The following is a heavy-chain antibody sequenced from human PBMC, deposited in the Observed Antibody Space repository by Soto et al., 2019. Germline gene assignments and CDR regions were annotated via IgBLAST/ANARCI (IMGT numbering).Heavy chain of an antibody. CDR3: VKHRDCYGNTCYSGEFDP. CDR1: GYTFTSYG. Sequence: ASVKVSCKASGYTFTSYGISWVRQAPGQGLEWMGWISAYNGNTNYAQKLQGRVTMTTDTSTSTAYMELRSLRSDDTAVYYCVKHRDCYGNTCYSGEFDPWGQGTLVTVSS. V-gene: IGHV1-18*01. J-gene: IGHJ5*02. D-gene: IGHD2-15*01. CDR2: ISAYNGNT.